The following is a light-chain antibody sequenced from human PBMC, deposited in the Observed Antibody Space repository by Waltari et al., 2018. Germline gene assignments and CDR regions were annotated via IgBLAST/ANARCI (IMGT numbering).Light chain of an antibody. J-gene: IGKJ2*01. CDR3: QQSYSAPEYT. CDR2: AAS. V-gene: IGKV1-39*01. CDR1: QSISSY. Sequence: DIQMTQPPSSLSASVGDRVTITCRASQSISSYLNWYQQKPGRAPKLLIFAASSLQSGVPSRFSGSGSGTDFTLTISSLQPEDFATYHCQQSYSAPEYTFGQGTKLEIK.